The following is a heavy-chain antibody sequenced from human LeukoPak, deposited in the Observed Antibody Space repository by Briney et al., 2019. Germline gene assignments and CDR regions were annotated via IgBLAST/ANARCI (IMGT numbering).Heavy chain of an antibody. Sequence: ASVKVSCKASGYTFTNHEMHWVRQAPGQSLEWMGGINGGNGDTKYSQEFQGRVTISRDTSANTAYMELSNLRSEDMGVYYCTLYNFWGQGTLVTVSP. V-gene: IGHV1-3*03. J-gene: IGHJ4*02. CDR2: INGGNGDT. D-gene: IGHD3/OR15-3a*01. CDR1: GYTFTNHE. CDR3: TLYNF.